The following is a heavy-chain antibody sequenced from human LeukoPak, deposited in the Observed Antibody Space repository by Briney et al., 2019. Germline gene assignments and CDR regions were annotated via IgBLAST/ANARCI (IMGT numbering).Heavy chain of an antibody. J-gene: IGHJ4*02. CDR3: ARDYPPGDY. CDR2: INEDGSEK. Sequence: GGSLRLSCTASGFTFNNYLMSWVRQAPGKGLEWVANINEDGSEKYYVDSVKGRFTISRDNAKNSLYLQMNSLGSEDTAVYYCARDYPPGDYWGQGTLVTVS. CDR1: GFTFNNYL. D-gene: IGHD3-16*02. V-gene: IGHV3-7*01.